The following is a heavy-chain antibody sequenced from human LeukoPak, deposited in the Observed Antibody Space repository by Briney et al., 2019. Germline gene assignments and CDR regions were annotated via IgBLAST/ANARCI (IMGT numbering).Heavy chain of an antibody. CDR1: VGSISSYY. CDR3: ARVGYSSGWYEANWFDP. J-gene: IGHJ5*02. D-gene: IGHD6-19*01. CDR2: IYYSGST. Sequence: PSETLSLTCTVSVGSISSYYWSWIRQPPGKGLEWIGYIYYSGSTNYNPSLKSRVTISVDTSKNQFSLKLSSVTAADTAVYYCARVGYSSGWYEANWFDPWGQGTLVTVSS. V-gene: IGHV4-59*01.